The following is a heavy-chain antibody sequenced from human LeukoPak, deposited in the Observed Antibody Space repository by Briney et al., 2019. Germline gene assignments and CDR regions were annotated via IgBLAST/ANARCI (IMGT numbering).Heavy chain of an antibody. D-gene: IGHD6-19*01. CDR1: GGTFSSYA. J-gene: IGHJ3*02. V-gene: IGHV1-69*04. CDR3: ARDRGSGWYYLHNLGNAFDI. CDR2: IIPILGIA. Sequence: SVKVSCKASGGTFSSYAISWVRQAPGQGLEWMGRIIPILGIANYAQKFQGRVTITADKSTSTAYMELSSLRSEDTAVYYCARDRGSGWYYLHNLGNAFDIWAKGQWSPSLQ.